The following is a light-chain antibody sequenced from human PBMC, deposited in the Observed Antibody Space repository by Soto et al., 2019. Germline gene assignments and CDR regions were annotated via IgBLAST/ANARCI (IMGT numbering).Light chain of an antibody. J-gene: IGLJ2*01. V-gene: IGLV2-14*01. CDR3: SSYTSSSTLVV. CDR1: SSDVGGYNY. Sequence: QSALTQPASVSGSPGQSITISCTGTSSDVGGYNYVSWYQQHPGKAPKLMIXXXXXXXXXXXXRXXXXKSGNTASLTISGXXAEDEXXYYCSSYTSSSTLVVFGGGTKLTVL. CDR2: XXX.